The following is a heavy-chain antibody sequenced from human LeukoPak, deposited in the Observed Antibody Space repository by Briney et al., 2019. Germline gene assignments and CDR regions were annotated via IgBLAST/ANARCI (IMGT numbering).Heavy chain of an antibody. CDR3: ARSRITMVRGVNDYYMDV. V-gene: IGHV3-21*04. Sequence: GGSLRLSCAASGFTFSSYSMNWVRQAPGKGLEWVSSISSSSSYIYYADSVKGRFTISRDNAKNSLYLQMNSLRAEDTAVYYCARSRITMVRGVNDYYMDVWGKGTTVTISS. J-gene: IGHJ6*03. CDR2: ISSSSSYI. CDR1: GFTFSSYS. D-gene: IGHD3-10*01.